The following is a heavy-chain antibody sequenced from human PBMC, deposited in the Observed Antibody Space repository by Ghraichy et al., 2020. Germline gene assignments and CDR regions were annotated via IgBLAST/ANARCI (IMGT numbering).Heavy chain of an antibody. Sequence: ASVKVSCEASGYSLTSYAFNWVRQAPGQGLEWMGWISAYNGHTTYAQKFQGRVTLSTGTSTSPAYMELRNLRSDDTAVYFCARAQVGYYYMDVWGKGTTVIVSS. D-gene: IGHD2-2*01. V-gene: IGHV1-18*04. CDR2: ISAYNGHT. CDR3: ARAQVGYYYMDV. J-gene: IGHJ6*03. CDR1: GYSLTSYA.